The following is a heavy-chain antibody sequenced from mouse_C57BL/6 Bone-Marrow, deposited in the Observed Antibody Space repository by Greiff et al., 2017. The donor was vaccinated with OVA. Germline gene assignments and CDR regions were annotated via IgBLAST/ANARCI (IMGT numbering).Heavy chain of an antibody. CDR1: GYTFTDYY. CDR2: INPYNGGT. CDR3: ARSGWDVWFAY. D-gene: IGHD3-1*01. V-gene: IGHV1-19*01. J-gene: IGHJ3*01. Sequence: VQLQQSGPVLVKPGASVKMSCKASGYTFTDYYMNWVKQSHGKSLEWIGVINPYNGGTSYNQKFKGKATLTVDKSSSTAYMELNSLTSEDSAVYYCARSGWDVWFAYWGQGTLVTVSA.